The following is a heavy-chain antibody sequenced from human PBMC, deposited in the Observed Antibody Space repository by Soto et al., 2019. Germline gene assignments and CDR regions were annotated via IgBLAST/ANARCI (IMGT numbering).Heavy chain of an antibody. V-gene: IGHV3-73*01. Sequence: GGSLRLSFAASGFTLSGSAVYWVRQASGKGLEWVGRIRSKSNNYATAYGASVKGRFSISRDDLKNTAYLQMNSLKTEDTAVYYCTRLWLGSGGPPLDYWGQGT. CDR2: IRSKSNNYAT. CDR3: TRLWLGSGGPPLDY. CDR1: GFTLSGSA. D-gene: IGHD1-26*01. J-gene: IGHJ4*02.